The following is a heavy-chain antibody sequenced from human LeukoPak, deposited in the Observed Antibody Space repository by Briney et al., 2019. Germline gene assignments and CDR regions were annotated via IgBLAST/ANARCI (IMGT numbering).Heavy chain of an antibody. D-gene: IGHD2-2*01. CDR3: PRAIRYQLLSDY. CDR2: MNPNSANT. V-gene: IGHV1-8*03. J-gene: IGHJ4*02. Sequence: ASVKVSCKASGYTFSTYDINWLRQAAGQGLEWMGWMNPNSANTGFAQKFQGRAAITRDTSTATAYLELSSLTSEDTAVYYCPRAIRYQLLSDYWGQGTLVTVSS. CDR1: GYTFSTYD.